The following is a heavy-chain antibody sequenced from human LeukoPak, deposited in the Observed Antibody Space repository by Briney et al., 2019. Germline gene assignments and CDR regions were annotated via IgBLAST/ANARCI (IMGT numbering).Heavy chain of an antibody. CDR1: GLTVSINY. CDR3: ARDPLSGYFQH. CDR2: IYSGGST. J-gene: IGHJ1*01. Sequence: TGGSLRLSCAASGLTVSINYMSWVRQAPGKGLEWVSVIYSGGSTYYADSVKGRFTISRDNSKNTLYLQMNSLRAEDTAVYYCARDPLSGYFQHWGQGTLVTVSS. V-gene: IGHV3-53*01. D-gene: IGHD2-15*01.